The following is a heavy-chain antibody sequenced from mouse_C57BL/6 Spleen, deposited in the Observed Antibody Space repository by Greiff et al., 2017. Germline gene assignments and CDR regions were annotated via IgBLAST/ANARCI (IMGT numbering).Heavy chain of an antibody. CDR3: ASFLLGYFDY. CDR1: GYSITSGYD. J-gene: IGHJ2*01. CDR2: ISYSGST. V-gene: IGHV3-1*01. Sequence: EVQVVESGPGMVKPSQSLSLTCTVTGYSITSGYDWHWIRHFPGNKLEWMGYISYSGSTNYNPSLKSRISITHDTSKNHFFLKLNSVTTEDTATYYCASFLLGYFDYWGQGTTLTVSS. D-gene: IGHD4-1*01.